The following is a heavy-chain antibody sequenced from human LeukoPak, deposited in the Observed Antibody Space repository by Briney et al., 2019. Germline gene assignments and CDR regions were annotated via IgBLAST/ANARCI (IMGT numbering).Heavy chain of an antibody. CDR3: AKGTGNSIPYYYYYDMDV. D-gene: IGHD4-23*01. Sequence: GGSLRLSCAASGFTFSSYAMSWVRQAPGKGLEWVSAISGSGGSTYYADSVKGRFTISRDNSKNTLYLQMNSLRAEDTAVYYCAKGTGNSIPYYYYYDMDVWGKGTTVTVSS. J-gene: IGHJ6*03. CDR2: ISGSGGST. V-gene: IGHV3-23*01. CDR1: GFTFSSYA.